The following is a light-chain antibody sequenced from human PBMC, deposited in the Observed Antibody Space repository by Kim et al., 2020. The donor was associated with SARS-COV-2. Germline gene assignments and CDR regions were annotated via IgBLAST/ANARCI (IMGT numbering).Light chain of an antibody. J-gene: IGLJ2*01. CDR2: GKN. Sequence: VALGQTVSITCQGDSLRSYYATWYQQKPGQAPRLVIYGKNNRPSGIPDRFSGSSSGNTASLTITGTQAGDEADYYCNSRDSNDNVVFGGGTQLTVL. CDR3: NSRDSNDNVV. CDR1: SLRSYY. V-gene: IGLV3-19*01.